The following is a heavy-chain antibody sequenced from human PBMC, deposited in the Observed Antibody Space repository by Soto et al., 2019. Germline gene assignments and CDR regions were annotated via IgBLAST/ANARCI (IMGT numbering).Heavy chain of an antibody. V-gene: IGHV1-3*01. Sequence: ASVKVSCKASGYTFTSYAIHWVRQAPGQRLEWMGWINAGNGNTKYSQKFQGRVTITRDNSKNTLYLQMNSLRAEDTAVYYCAKDTYYHDRSGYYIFDYWGQGTLVTVSS. CDR3: AKDTYYHDRSGYYIFDY. D-gene: IGHD3-22*01. CDR1: GYTFTSYA. J-gene: IGHJ4*02. CDR2: INAGNGNT.